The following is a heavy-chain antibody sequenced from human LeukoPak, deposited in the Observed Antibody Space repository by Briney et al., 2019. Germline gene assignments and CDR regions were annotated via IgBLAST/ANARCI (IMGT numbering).Heavy chain of an antibody. CDR2: IYYSGST. J-gene: IGHJ5*02. Sequence: SETVSVTCTVSGGSISSSSYYWGWIRQPPGKGLEGIGSIYYSGSTYYNPSLKSRATISVDTSKNQFSLKLSSVTAADTAVYYCARHEVRPAAPTQRSWFDPRGQGTLVTVSS. V-gene: IGHV4-39*01. D-gene: IGHD2-2*01. CDR1: GGSISSSSYY. CDR3: ARHEVRPAAPTQRSWFDP.